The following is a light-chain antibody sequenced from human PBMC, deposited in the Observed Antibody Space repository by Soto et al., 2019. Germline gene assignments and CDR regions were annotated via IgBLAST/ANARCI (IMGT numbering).Light chain of an antibody. CDR2: GAS. V-gene: IGKV3-15*01. J-gene: IGKJ4*01. Sequence: VMTQAPATLSVSPGERATLSCRSSQTINNNVAWYQLKDGQVPRLVIYGASTRATDIPARFSGSGSGTEFTLTISSLQPDDFATYYCLQDYNYPLTFGGGTKVDI. CDR1: QTINNN. CDR3: LQDYNYPLT.